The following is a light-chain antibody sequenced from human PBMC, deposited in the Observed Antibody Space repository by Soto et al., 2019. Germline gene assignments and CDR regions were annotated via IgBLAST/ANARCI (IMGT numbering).Light chain of an antibody. CDR3: QQRHNWIT. CDR2: GAS. J-gene: IGKJ5*01. V-gene: IGKV3D-20*02. Sequence: EIVSTQSPGTLSLSPGERATLSCRASQSVSSSYLAWYQQKPGQAPRLLIYGASSRATGIPDRFSGSGSGTDFTLTIYRLEPEDFAVYYCQQRHNWITFGQGTRLEIK. CDR1: QSVSSSY.